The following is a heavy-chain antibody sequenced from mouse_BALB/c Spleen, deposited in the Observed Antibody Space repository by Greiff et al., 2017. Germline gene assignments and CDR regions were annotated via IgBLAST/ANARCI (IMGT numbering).Heavy chain of an antibody. CDR3: ARSDYGYGFDY. Sequence: EVQLVESGGGLVQPGGSRKLSCAASGFTFSSFGMHWVRQAPEKGLVWVAYISSGSSTIYYADTVKGRFTISRDNPKNTLFLQMTRLRSEDTAMYYCARSDYGYGFDYWGQGTTLTVSS. J-gene: IGHJ2*01. CDR2: ISSGSSTI. CDR1: GFTFSSFG. V-gene: IGHV5-17*02. D-gene: IGHD1-2*01.